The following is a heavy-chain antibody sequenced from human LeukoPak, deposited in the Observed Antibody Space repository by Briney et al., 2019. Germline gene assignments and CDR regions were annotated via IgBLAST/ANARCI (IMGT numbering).Heavy chain of an antibody. CDR3: ARSTNSRPYYYGSGNYFDY. Sequence: EAAVKVSCKASGGTFSSYAISWVRQAPGQGLEWMGGIIPIFGTANYAQKFQGRVTITADEATSTAYMELSSLRSEDTAVYYCARSTNSRPYYYGSGNYFDYWGQGTLVTVSS. CDR2: IIPIFGTA. CDR1: GGTFSSYA. J-gene: IGHJ4*02. D-gene: IGHD3-10*01. V-gene: IGHV1-69*13.